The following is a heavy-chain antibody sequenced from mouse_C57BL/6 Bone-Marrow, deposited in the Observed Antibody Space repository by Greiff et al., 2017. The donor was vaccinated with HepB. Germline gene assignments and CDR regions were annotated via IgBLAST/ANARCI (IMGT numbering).Heavy chain of an antibody. CDR1: GYTFTSYW. V-gene: IGHV1-69*01. CDR2: IDPSDSYT. D-gene: IGHD3-3*01. CDR3: SRERGLEGAFDY. J-gene: IGHJ2*01. Sequence: QVQLQQPGAELVMPGASVKLSCKASGYTFTSYWMHWVKQRPGQGLEWIGEIDPSDSYTNYNQKFKGKSTLTVYKSSSTAYMQLSSLTSEDSAVYYCSRERGLEGAFDYWGQGTTLTVSS.